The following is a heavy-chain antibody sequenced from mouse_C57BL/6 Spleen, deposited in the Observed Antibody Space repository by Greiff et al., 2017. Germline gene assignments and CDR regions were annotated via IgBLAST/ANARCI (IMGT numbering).Heavy chain of an antibody. Sequence: EVKLQESGGGLVQPKGSLKLSCAASGFSFNTYAMNWVRQAPGTGLEWVARIRSKSNNYATYYADSVKDRFTISRDDSESMLYLQMNNLKTEDTAMYYCVRGGDYYGSRGDYFDYWGQGTTLTVSS. J-gene: IGHJ2*01. CDR1: GFSFNTYA. D-gene: IGHD1-1*01. V-gene: IGHV10-1*01. CDR3: VRGGDYYGSRGDYFDY. CDR2: IRSKSNNYAT.